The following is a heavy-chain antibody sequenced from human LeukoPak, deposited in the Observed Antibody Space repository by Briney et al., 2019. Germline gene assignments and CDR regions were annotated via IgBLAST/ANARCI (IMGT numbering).Heavy chain of an antibody. CDR3: ARGLFTGYCSSTSCPLDAFDI. J-gene: IGHJ3*02. CDR2: IYYSGST. CDR1: GGSISNYY. Sequence: SETLSLTCTVSGGSISNYYWSWIRQPPGTGLEWIGYIYYSGSTNYNPSLKSRVTISVDTSKNQFSLKLSSVTAADTAVYYCARGLFTGYCSSTSCPLDAFDIWGQGTMVTVSS. V-gene: IGHV4-59*01. D-gene: IGHD2-2*01.